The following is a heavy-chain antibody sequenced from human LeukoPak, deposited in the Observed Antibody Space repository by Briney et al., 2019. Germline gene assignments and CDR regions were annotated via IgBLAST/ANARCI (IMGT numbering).Heavy chain of an antibody. CDR3: ARGRRITFGGIIVPFDY. CDR2: IYYSGST. J-gene: IGHJ4*02. V-gene: IGHV4-39*01. CDR1: GDSISSTSYF. Sequence: PSETLSLTCTVSGDSISSTSYFWGWVRQPPGVGLEWIGTIYYSGSTYYNPSLKSRVTISVDTSKNQFSLKLSSVTAADTAVYYCARGRRITFGGIIVPFDYWGQGTVVTVSS. D-gene: IGHD3-16*02.